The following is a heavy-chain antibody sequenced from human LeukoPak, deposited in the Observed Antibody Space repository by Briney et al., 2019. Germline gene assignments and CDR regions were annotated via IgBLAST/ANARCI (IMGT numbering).Heavy chain of an antibody. D-gene: IGHD2-2*01. V-gene: IGHV1-2*02. Sequence: RASVKVSFKAYGYTFIDYYMHWVRQAPGQGLEWMGWINPKSGGANFAEKFQGRVTMTRDTSIRRVYMELSRVTYDDTAVYYCARGVGTSWFDPWGQGTLVTVSS. CDR1: GYTFIDYY. CDR2: INPKSGGA. CDR3: ARGVGTSWFDP. J-gene: IGHJ5*02.